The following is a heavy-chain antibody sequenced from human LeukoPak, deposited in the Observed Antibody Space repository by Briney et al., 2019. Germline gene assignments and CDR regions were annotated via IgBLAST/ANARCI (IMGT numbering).Heavy chain of an antibody. D-gene: IGHD2-2*01. Sequence: ASVKVSCKASGYTFTSYYMHWVRQAPGQGLEWMGIINPSGGSTSYAQKFQGRVTMTRDMSTSTDYMELSSLRSEDTAVYYCARLTPTIRRDRYCSSTSCYSRWFDPWGQGTLVTVSS. CDR2: INPSGGST. J-gene: IGHJ5*02. CDR1: GYTFTSYY. CDR3: ARLTPTIRRDRYCSSTSCYSRWFDP. V-gene: IGHV1-46*01.